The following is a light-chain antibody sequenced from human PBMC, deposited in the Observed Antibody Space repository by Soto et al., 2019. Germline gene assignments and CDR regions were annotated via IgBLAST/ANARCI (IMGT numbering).Light chain of an antibody. Sequence: QSLLTKPASGSGSPGQSITISYPGTSSDVGGYNYVSWYQQHPGKAPKLMIYDVSNRPSGVSNRFSGSKSGNTASLTISGLQAEDEADYYCSSYTSSSTSYVFGTGTKVTVL. CDR2: DVS. CDR1: SSDVGGYNY. V-gene: IGLV2-14*01. CDR3: SSYTSSSTSYV. J-gene: IGLJ1*01.